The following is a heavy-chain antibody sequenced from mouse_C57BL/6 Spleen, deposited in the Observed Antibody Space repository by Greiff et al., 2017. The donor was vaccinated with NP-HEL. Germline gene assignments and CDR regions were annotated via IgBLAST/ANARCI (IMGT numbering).Heavy chain of an antibody. CDR3: ARQDYDGAWFAY. Sequence: VKLMESGPGLVAPSQSLSITCTVSGFSLTSYGVHWVRQPPGKGLEWLVVIWSDGSTTYNSAFKSRLSISKDNSKSQVFLKMNSLQTDDTAMYYCARQDYDGAWFAYWGQGTLVTVSA. CDR2: IWSDGST. D-gene: IGHD2-4*01. V-gene: IGHV2-6-1*01. J-gene: IGHJ3*01. CDR1: GFSLTSYG.